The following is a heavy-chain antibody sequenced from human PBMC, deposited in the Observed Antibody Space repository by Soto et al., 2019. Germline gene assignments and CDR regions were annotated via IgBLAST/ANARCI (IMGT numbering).Heavy chain of an antibody. CDR1: GYTFTSYY. CDR2: INPSGGST. V-gene: IGHV1-46*01. Sequence: QVQLVQSGAEVKKPGASVKVSCKASGYTFTSYYMHWVRQAPGQGLEWMGIINPSGGSTSYAQKFQGRVTMTRDTSTSTVYMELSSLRSEDTAVYYCARVYAGIAVAGTRTPGSALRYWGQGTLVTVSS. CDR3: ARVYAGIAVAGTRTPGSALRY. J-gene: IGHJ4*02. D-gene: IGHD6-19*01.